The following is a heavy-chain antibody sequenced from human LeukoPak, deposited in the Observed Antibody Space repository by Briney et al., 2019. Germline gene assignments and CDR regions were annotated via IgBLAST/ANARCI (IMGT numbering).Heavy chain of an antibody. CDR2: IYQSGST. J-gene: IGHJ6*03. V-gene: IGHV4-38-2*02. CDR3: ARAGSGSQYYYYYYMDV. CDR1: GYSISSGYY. Sequence: SETLSLTCTVSGYSISSGYYWGWIRRPPGKGLEWSGGIYQSGSTYYNPSLKSRITISVDTSKNQFSPKLSSVTAADTAVYYCARAGSGSQYYYYYYMDVWGKGTTVTVSS. D-gene: IGHD3-10*01.